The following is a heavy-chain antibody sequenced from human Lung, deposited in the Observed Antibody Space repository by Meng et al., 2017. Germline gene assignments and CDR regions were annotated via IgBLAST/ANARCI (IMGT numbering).Heavy chain of an antibody. CDR3: AIVTTSPYYYYGMDV. D-gene: IGHD4-17*01. Sequence: SETLSLTCTVSGYSISSGYYWGWIRQPPGKGLEWIGSIYHSGSTYYNPSLKSRVTISVDTSKNQCSLKLSSVTAADTAVYYCAIVTTSPYYYYGMDVWGQGTTVTVSS. CDR2: IYHSGST. V-gene: IGHV4-38-2*02. J-gene: IGHJ6*02. CDR1: GYSISSGYY.